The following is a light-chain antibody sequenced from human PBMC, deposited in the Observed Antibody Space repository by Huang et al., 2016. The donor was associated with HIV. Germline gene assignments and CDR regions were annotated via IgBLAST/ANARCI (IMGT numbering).Light chain of an antibody. CDR2: GAS. CDR3: EQFGNSPRT. J-gene: IGKJ2*01. Sequence: EIVLTQSPGTLSLSPGERATFSCRASQSVSSPYEAWFQHKPGPSPRLLIYGASYRATGIPDRFSGSGSGTDFSLTISRLEPEDFAVYYCEQFGNSPRTFGQGTKLDI. V-gene: IGKV3-20*01. CDR1: QSVSSPY.